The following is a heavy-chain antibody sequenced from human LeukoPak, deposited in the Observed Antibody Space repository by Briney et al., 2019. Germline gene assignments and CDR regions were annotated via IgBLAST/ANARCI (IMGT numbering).Heavy chain of an antibody. CDR2: IIPIFGTA. CDR1: GGTFSSYA. D-gene: IGHD2-2*03. CDR3: ARVGYCSSTSCYDGWFDP. Sequence: PLASVRVSCKASGGTFSSYAISWVRQAPGQGLEWMGGIIPIFGTANYAQKFQGRVTITTDESTSTAYMELSSLISEDTAVYYCARVGYCSSTSCYDGWFDPWGQGTLVTVSS. J-gene: IGHJ5*02. V-gene: IGHV1-69*05.